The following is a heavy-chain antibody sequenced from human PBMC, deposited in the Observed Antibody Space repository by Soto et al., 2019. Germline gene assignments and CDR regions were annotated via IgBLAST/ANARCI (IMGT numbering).Heavy chain of an antibody. D-gene: IGHD5-18*01. CDR1: GGSIIRYY. V-gene: IGHV4-4*07. CDR2: IYTSGST. CDR3: ARGGYSYLYYYGMDV. J-gene: IGHJ6*02. Sequence: SETLSLTCTVSGGSIIRYYWSWIRQPAGKGLEWIGRIYTSGSTNYNPSLKSRVTMSVDTSKNQFSLKLSSVTAADTAVYYCARGGYSYLYYYGMDVWGQGTTVTVS.